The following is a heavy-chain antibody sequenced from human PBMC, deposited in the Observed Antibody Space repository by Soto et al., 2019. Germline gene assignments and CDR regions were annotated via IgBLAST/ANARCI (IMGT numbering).Heavy chain of an antibody. J-gene: IGHJ5*02. CDR2: IIPIFGTA. D-gene: IGHD2-15*01. V-gene: IGHV1-69*13. Sequence: ASVKVSCKASGGTFSSYAISWVRQAPGQGLEWMGGIIPIFGTANYAQKFQGRVTITADESTRTAYMELSSLRSEDTAVYYCARDNSQNYGTPAASSWLNPWGQGTTVTVSS. CDR3: ARDNSQNYGTPAASSWLNP. CDR1: GGTFSSYA.